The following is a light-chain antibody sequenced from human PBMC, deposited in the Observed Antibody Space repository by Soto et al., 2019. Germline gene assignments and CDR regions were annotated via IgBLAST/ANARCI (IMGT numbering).Light chain of an antibody. J-gene: IGLJ2*01. V-gene: IGLV6-57*04. CDR1: SGSIASSY. CDR2: EDN. Sequence: NFMLTQPHSVSESPGKTVTISCTRSSGSIASSYVQWYQQRPGSAPTTVIYEDNQRPSGVPDRFSGSIDRSSNSASLTISGLKTEDEADYYCQSYDDSNHVFGGGTKLTVL. CDR3: QSYDDSNHV.